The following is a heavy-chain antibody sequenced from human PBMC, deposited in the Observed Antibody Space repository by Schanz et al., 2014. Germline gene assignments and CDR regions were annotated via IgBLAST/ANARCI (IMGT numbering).Heavy chain of an antibody. V-gene: IGHV1-18*04. J-gene: IGHJ6*02. CDR2: ISDYNGKT. CDR3: ARHRFGVFYYGLDV. CDR1: GYTFTSYS. D-gene: IGHD3-10*01. Sequence: QVQLVQSGAEVKKPGASVKVSCKASGYTFTSYSMHWVRQAPGQGLEWMGWISDYNGKTNYAQKCQDRVIMSTDRSSSTAYLELRSLTSDDSAIYYCARHRFGVFYYGLDVWGQGTTILVSS.